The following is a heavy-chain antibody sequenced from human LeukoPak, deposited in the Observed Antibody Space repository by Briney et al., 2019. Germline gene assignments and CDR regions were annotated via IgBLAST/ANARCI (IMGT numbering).Heavy chain of an antibody. V-gene: IGHV4-59*13. CDR3: ARGDSHLHSSGYYYY. J-gene: IGHJ4*02. CDR2: VYNSVNV. Sequence: PSETLSLTCTVSVSSLSGYNWTWIRQPPGERQECIGDVYNSVNVHTTTSLRSRVPISLDTSKDQFSLKLSSVTAADTAIYYCARGDSHLHSSGYYYYWGQGTLVTVSS. D-gene: IGHD3-22*01. CDR1: VSSLSGYN.